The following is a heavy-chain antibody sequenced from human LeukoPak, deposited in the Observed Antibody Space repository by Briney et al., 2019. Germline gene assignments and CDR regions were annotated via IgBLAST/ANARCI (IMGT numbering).Heavy chain of an antibody. CDR2: ISAYNGNT. CDR1: GYTFTSYG. D-gene: IGHD2-2*01. V-gene: IGHV1-18*01. Sequence: ASVKVSCKASGYTFTSYGISWVRQAPGQGLEWMGWISAYNGNTNYAQKLQGGVTMTTDTSTSTAYMELRSLRSDDTAVYYCARDSNIVLVPAAPYDYWGQGTLVTVSS. CDR3: ARDSNIVLVPAAPYDY. J-gene: IGHJ4*02.